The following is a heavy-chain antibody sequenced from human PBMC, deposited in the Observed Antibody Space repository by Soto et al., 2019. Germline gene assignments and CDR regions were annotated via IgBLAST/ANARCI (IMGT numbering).Heavy chain of an antibody. CDR2: TRNKANSYTT. V-gene: IGHV3-72*01. CDR3: ARSSYGSGGYYPDY. D-gene: IGHD3-10*01. CDR1: GFTFSDHY. Sequence: GGSLRLSCAASGFTFSDHYMDWVRQAPGKGLEWVGRTRNKANSYTTEYAASVKGRFTISRDDSKNSLYLQMNSLKTEDTAVYYCARSSYGSGGYYPDYWVQGTLVTVSS. J-gene: IGHJ4*02.